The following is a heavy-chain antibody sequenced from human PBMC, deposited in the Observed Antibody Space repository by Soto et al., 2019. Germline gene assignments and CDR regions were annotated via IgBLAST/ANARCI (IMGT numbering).Heavy chain of an antibody. J-gene: IGHJ5*02. Sequence: QITLKESGPTLVKPTQTLTLTCTFSGLSLSTSGVGVGWIRQPPGKALEWLALIYWNDDKHYSPSLKTRLTITTDTSKKQVVLTMINMDPVDTATYYCAHRNVNGGTASWGQGTLFTVSS. D-gene: IGHD2-8*01. CDR1: GLSLSTSGVG. CDR3: AHRNVNGGTAS. CDR2: IYWNDDK. V-gene: IGHV2-5*01.